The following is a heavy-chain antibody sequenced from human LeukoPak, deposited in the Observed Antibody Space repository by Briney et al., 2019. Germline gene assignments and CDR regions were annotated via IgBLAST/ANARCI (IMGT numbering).Heavy chain of an antibody. CDR3: AKDDARSLHYRSKAFDY. CDR2: ISWNSGSI. Sequence: PGGSLGLSCAASGFTFDDYAMHWVRQAPGKGLEWVSGISWNSGSIGYADSVKGRFTISRDNAKNSLYLQMNSLRAKDTALYYCAKDDARSLHYRSKAFDYWGQGTLVTVSS. J-gene: IGHJ4*02. D-gene: IGHD5-24*01. V-gene: IGHV3-9*01. CDR1: GFTFDDYA.